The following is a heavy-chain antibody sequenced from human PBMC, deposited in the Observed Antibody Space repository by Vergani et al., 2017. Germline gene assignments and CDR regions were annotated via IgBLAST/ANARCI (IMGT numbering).Heavy chain of an antibody. CDR2: ISGGST. Sequence: EVQLVESRGVLVQPGGSLRLSCAASGFTVSSNEMSWVRQAPGKGLEWVSSISGGSTYYADSRKGRFTISRDNSKNTLHLQMNSLRAEDTAIYYCAKIHLSGDFSNFYYGMDVWGQGTTVTVSS. J-gene: IGHJ6*02. V-gene: IGHV3-38-3*01. D-gene: IGHD1-26*01. CDR1: GFTVSSNE. CDR3: AKIHLSGDFSNFYYGMDV.